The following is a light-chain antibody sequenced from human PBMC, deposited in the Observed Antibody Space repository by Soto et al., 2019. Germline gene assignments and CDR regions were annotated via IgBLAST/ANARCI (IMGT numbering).Light chain of an antibody. J-gene: IGKJ4*01. V-gene: IGKV3-20*01. CDR1: QSVSSSY. Sequence: EIVLTQSPGTLSLSPGERATLSCRASQSVSSSYLAWYQPKPGQAPRLLIYCASSSATGIPDRFSGSGSGTDFTLTISRLEPEDFAVYYCQQYGSSPLTFGGGTKVEIK. CDR2: CAS. CDR3: QQYGSSPLT.